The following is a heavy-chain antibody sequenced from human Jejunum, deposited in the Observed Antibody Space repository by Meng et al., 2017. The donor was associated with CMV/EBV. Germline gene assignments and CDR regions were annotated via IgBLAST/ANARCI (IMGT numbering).Heavy chain of an antibody. D-gene: IGHD4-17*01. Sequence: PRLLTPRNTLPPTCTAAGCSISSNCYYWVRIRPPPGKGLDWIGCVYYSGNTYYNPSLKIRVTLSVDTSKNQFSLKLNSVAAADTAVYHCARDALREGYFDLWGRGTLVTVSS. CDR3: ARDALREGYFDL. V-gene: IGHV4-39*07. J-gene: IGHJ2*01. CDR1: GCSISSNCYY. CDR2: VYYSGNT.